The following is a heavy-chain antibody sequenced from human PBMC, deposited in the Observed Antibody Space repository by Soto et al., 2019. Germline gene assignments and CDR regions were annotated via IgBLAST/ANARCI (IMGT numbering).Heavy chain of an antibody. V-gene: IGHV3-23*01. CDR1: GFTFSNYA. CDR2: ISGGGDGT. Sequence: PGGSLRLSCAASGFTFSNYAMSWVRRAPGTGLEWVSTISGGGDGTYYSDSVKGRFTISRDNSKNTLYLQINSLRADDTAVFHCARGGYSRGWSFDYWGQGTLVTVSS. CDR3: ARGGYSRGWSFDY. D-gene: IGHD6-19*01. J-gene: IGHJ4*02.